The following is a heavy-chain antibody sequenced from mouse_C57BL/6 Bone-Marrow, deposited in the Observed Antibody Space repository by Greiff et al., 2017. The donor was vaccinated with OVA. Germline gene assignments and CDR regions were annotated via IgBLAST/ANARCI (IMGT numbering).Heavy chain of an antibody. CDR2: IDPANGNT. CDR1: GFNIKNTY. J-gene: IGHJ3*01. V-gene: IGHV14-3*01. D-gene: IGHD1-1*01. Sequence: EVQRVESVAELVRPGASVKLSCTASGFNIKNTYMHWVKQRPEQGLEWIGRIDPANGNTKYAPKFQGKATITADTSSNTAYLQLSSLTSEDTAIYYCARLTTVVAPGFAYWGQGTLVTVSA. CDR3: ARLTTVVAPGFAY.